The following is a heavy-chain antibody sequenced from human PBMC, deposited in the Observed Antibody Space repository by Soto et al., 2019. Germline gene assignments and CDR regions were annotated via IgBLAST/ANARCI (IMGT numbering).Heavy chain of an antibody. CDR1: GFTVSSKY. V-gene: IGHV3-66*01. CDR3: ARDDFLCDGNGCYGIPFDV. Sequence: PXGSLRLSCAASGFTVSSKYMTWVRQAPGKGLEWVSLIQSGGTTYYADSVKGRFTISRDTSENTLHLQMDSLRVEDTAVYYCARDDFLCDGNGCYGIPFDVRAQRTTVPVSS. J-gene: IGHJ6*02. CDR2: IQSGGTT. D-gene: IGHD2-21*01.